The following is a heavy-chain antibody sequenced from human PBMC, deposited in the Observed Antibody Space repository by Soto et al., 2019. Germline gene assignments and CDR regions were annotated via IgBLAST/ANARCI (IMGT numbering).Heavy chain of an antibody. CDR1: GYTFTNYA. CDR3: ARGPLLWGDG. J-gene: IGHJ6*02. V-gene: IGHV1-3*01. D-gene: IGHD3-10*01. CDR2: INAGTGNT. Sequence: QVQLVQSGAEVKKPGASVKVSCKASGYTFTNYAMHWVRQAPGQRLEWMGWINAGTGNTKYSQKFQGRVTITRDTSASTAYMERSSLRSEDTAVYYCARGPLLWGDGWGQGTTGTVAS.